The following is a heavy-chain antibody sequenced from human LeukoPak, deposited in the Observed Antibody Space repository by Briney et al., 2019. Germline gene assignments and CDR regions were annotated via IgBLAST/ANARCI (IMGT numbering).Heavy chain of an antibody. V-gene: IGHV3-30*04. CDR3: ARDLPYCSSTSCYSGIDY. Sequence: GGSLRLSCAASGFTFSSYAMHWVRQAPGKGLEWVAVISYDGSNKYYADSVKGRFTISRDNSKNTLYLQMNSLRAEDTAVYYCARDLPYCSSTSCYSGIDYWGLGTLVTVSS. D-gene: IGHD2-2*01. J-gene: IGHJ4*02. CDR1: GFTFSSYA. CDR2: ISYDGSNK.